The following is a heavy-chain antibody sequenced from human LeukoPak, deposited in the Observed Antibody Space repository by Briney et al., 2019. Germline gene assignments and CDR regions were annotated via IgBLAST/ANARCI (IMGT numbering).Heavy chain of an antibody. CDR1: GYTFTSYY. Sequence: ASVKVSCKASGYTFTSYYMHWVRQAPGQGLEWMGIINPSGGSTSYAQKFQGRVTMTRDMSTSTAYMELSSLRSEDTAVYYCARSQPDYYDSSGYYSGLAAWGQGTLVTVSS. CDR3: ARSQPDYYDSSGYYSGLAA. CDR2: INPSGGST. V-gene: IGHV1-46*01. D-gene: IGHD3-22*01. J-gene: IGHJ4*02.